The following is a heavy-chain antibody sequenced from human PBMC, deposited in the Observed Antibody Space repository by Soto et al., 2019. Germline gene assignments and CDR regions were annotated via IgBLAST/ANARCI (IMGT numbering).Heavy chain of an antibody. CDR2: IIPIFGTA. CDR3: ASGSDVSSGYYYGYFDY. J-gene: IGHJ4*02. CDR1: GGTFSSYA. Sequence: GASVKVSCKASGGTFSSYAISWVRQAPGQGLEWMGGIIPIFGTANYAQKFQGRVTITADESTSTAYMELSSLRSEDTAVYYCASGSDVSSGYYYGYFDYWGQGNLVTVSS. V-gene: IGHV1-69*13. D-gene: IGHD3-22*01.